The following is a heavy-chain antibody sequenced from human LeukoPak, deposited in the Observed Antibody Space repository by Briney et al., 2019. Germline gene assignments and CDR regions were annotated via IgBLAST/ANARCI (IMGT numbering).Heavy chain of an antibody. Sequence: PSDTLSLTCAVSGGSISSINWWSWVRQPPGQGLEWIGEIYHSGSTNYNPSLKSRVTISVDKSKNQFSLKLSSVTAADTAVYYCARAVGVVVVAATRDFWWFDPWGQGTLVTVSS. D-gene: IGHD2-15*01. CDR1: GGSISSINW. CDR3: ARAVGVVVVAATRDFWWFDP. J-gene: IGHJ5*02. CDR2: IYHSGST. V-gene: IGHV4-4*02.